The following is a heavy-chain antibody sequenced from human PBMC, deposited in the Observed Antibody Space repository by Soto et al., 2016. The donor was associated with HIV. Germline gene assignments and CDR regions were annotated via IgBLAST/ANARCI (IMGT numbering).Heavy chain of an antibody. Sequence: EVQMAESGGGLVQPGGSLRLSCVASGFSITDYWMHWVRRAPGKGLVWVSRINSDGSSIAYADSVKGRFTISRDNAENTFYLQMNSLRAEDTAVYYCAREFAFGXLSSRMDYWGQGILVTVSS. CDR2: INSDGSSI. J-gene: IGHJ4*02. V-gene: IGHV3-74*01. CDR1: GFSITDYW. CDR3: AREFAFGXLSSRMDY. D-gene: IGHD3-10*01.